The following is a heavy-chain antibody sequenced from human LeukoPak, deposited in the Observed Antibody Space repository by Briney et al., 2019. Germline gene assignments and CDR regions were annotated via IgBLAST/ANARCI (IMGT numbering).Heavy chain of an antibody. D-gene: IGHD1-14*01. CDR2: ISGSGGST. V-gene: IGHV3-23*01. CDR3: AKDFGRNLGGPGY. CDR1: GITFSSYA. J-gene: IGHJ4*02. Sequence: GGSLRLSCAASGITFSSYAMSWVRQAPGKGLEWVSAISGSGGSTYYADSVKGRFTISRDNSKNTLYLQMNILGAEDTAVYYCAKDFGRNLGGPGYWGRGTLVIVSS.